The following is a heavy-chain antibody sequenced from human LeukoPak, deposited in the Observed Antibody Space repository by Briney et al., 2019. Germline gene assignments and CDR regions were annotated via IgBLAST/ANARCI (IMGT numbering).Heavy chain of an antibody. V-gene: IGHV1-2*02. CDR3: AREKMSGYNY. Sequence: ASVKVSCKTSGYTFIDYYIHWVRQAPGQGLEWMGWINPNSGGTNYAQKFQGRVTMTRDTSISTAYMELSRLRSDDTAVYYCAREKMSGYNYWGQGTLVTVSP. CDR1: GYTFIDYY. CDR2: INPNSGGT. J-gene: IGHJ4*02. D-gene: IGHD5-24*01.